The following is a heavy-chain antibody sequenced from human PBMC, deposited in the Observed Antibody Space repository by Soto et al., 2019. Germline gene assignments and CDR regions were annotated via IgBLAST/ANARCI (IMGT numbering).Heavy chain of an antibody. CDR3: AKDRESSGSYGMDV. CDR1: GFTFDDYA. Sequence: EVQLVESGGGLVQPGRSLRLSCAASGFTFDDYAMHWVRQAPGKGLEWVSGISCNSGSIGYADSVKGRFTISRDNAKNSLYLQMNSLRAEDTALYYCAKDRESSGSYGMDVWGQGTTVTVSS. CDR2: ISCNSGSI. V-gene: IGHV3-9*01. D-gene: IGHD1-26*01. J-gene: IGHJ6*02.